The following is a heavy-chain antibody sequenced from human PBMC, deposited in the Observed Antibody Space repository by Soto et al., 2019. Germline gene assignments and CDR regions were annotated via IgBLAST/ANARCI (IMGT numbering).Heavy chain of an antibody. CDR1: GFTFSSYD. Sequence: GGSLRLSCAASGFTFSSYDMHWVRQATGKGLEWVSAIGTAGDTYYPGSVKDRFTISRENAKNSLYLQMNSLRAGDTAVYYCARVHGGNPDWYFDLWGRGTLVTVSS. J-gene: IGHJ2*01. V-gene: IGHV3-13*01. CDR2: IGTAGDT. CDR3: ARVHGGNPDWYFDL. D-gene: IGHD2-15*01.